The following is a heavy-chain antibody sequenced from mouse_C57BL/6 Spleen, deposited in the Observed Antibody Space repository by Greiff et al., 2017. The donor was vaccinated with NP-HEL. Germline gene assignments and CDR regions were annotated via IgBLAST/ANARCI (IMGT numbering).Heavy chain of an antibody. CDR3: ARSGYGSSYWYCDV. CDR1: GYAFTNYL. J-gene: IGHJ1*03. V-gene: IGHV1-54*01. CDR2: INPGSGGT. D-gene: IGHD1-1*01. Sequence: VKLQESGAELVRPGTSVKVSCKASGYAFTNYLIEWVKQRPGQGLEWIGVINPGSGGTNYNEKFKGKATLTADKSSSTAYMQLSSLTSEDSAVYFCARSGYGSSYWYCDVWGTGTTVTVSS.